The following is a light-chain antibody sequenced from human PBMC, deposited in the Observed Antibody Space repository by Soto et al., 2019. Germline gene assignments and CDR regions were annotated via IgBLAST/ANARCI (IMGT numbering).Light chain of an antibody. J-gene: IGKJ5*01. Sequence: DIQMTQSPSSLSASVGDRVTITCRASQAIRDDLGWYQQKPGKAPKRLIYAASSLQTRVPSRFSGSGSATHFTLMMSSLQPEDFATSYCLQQNGYPITFGKGKRLEIK. V-gene: IGKV1-17*01. CDR3: LQQNGYPIT. CDR1: QAIRDD. CDR2: AAS.